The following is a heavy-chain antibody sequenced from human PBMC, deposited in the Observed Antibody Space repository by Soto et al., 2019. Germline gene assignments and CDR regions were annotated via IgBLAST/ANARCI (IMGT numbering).Heavy chain of an antibody. CDR2: ISYDGSNK. V-gene: IGHV3-30-3*01. Sequence: PGGSLRLSCAASGFTFSSYAMHWVRQAPGKGLEWVAVISYDGSNKYYADSVKGRFTISRDNSKNTLYLQMNSLRAEDTALYYCARSKATFGKNWFDPWGQGTLVTVSS. J-gene: IGHJ5*02. CDR3: ARSKATFGKNWFDP. CDR1: GFTFSSYA. D-gene: IGHD3-16*01.